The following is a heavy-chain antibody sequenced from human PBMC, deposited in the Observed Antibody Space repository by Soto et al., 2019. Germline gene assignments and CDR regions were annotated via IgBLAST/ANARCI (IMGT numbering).Heavy chain of an antibody. CDR1: GFTFSSYG. J-gene: IGHJ4*02. V-gene: IGHV3-30*18. CDR2: ISYDGSNT. Sequence: QVQLVESGGGVVQPGRSLRLSCAASGFTFSSYGMHWGRQAPGKGLEWVAVISYDGSNTYYADSVKGRFTISRDNSTNTLYLQMNSLRAEDTAVYYCAKGHITMVRGGLRSWGQGTLVTVSS. CDR3: AKGHITMVRGGLRS. D-gene: IGHD3-10*01.